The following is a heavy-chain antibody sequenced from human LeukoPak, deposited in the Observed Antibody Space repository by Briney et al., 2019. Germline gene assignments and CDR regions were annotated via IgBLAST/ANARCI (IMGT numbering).Heavy chain of an antibody. CDR1: GFTFSSYG. V-gene: IGHV3-30*18. CDR2: ISYDGSNK. Sequence: GGSLRLSCAASGFTFSSYGMHWVRQAPGKGLEWVAVISYDGSNKYYADSVKGRFTISRDNSKNTLYLQMNSLRAEDTAVYYCAKDQGRITMVRGVILDHYGMDVWGQGTTVTVSS. J-gene: IGHJ6*02. D-gene: IGHD3-10*01. CDR3: AKDQGRITMVRGVILDHYGMDV.